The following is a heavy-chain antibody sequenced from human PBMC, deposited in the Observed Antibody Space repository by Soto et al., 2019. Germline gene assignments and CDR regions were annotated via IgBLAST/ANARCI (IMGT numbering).Heavy chain of an antibody. D-gene: IGHD5-12*01. J-gene: IGHJ4*02. CDR1: GFTFNNYA. CDR2: VSRSGCSS. CDR3: AKEHTVGEYSGCADY. Sequence: EVQLLESGGGLVQPGGSLRLSCAASGFTFNNYAMSWVRQAPGKWLEWVSAVSRSGCSSYYADSVEGRFTMSRDNSTNMLDLQMNSLRAGDTAVYFCAKEHTVGEYSGCADYWGQGTLVTVAS. V-gene: IGHV3-23*01.